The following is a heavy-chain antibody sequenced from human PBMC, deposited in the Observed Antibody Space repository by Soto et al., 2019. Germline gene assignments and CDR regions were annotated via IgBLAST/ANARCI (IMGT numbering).Heavy chain of an antibody. V-gene: IGHV3-30*18. J-gene: IGHJ4*02. D-gene: IGHD2-2*01. CDR1: GFTFSSYG. CDR2: ISHDGSNK. CDR3: AKTALPAAPSYYFDY. Sequence: GGSLRLSCAASGFTFSSYGMHWVRQAPGKGLEWVAVISHDGSNKYYADSVKGRFTISRDNSKNTLYLQMNSLRAEDTAVYYCAKTALPAAPSYYFDYWGQGTLVTVSS.